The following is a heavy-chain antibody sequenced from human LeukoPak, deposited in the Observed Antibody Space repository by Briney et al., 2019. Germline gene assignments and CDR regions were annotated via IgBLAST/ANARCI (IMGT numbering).Heavy chain of an antibody. Sequence: SVKVSCKASGGTFSSYAISWVRQAPGQGLEWMGRIIPILGIANYAQKFQGRVTITADKSTSTAYMELSSLRSEDTAVYHCARCGVGADAFDIWGQGTMVTVSS. V-gene: IGHV1-69*04. J-gene: IGHJ3*02. CDR3: ARCGVGADAFDI. CDR2: IIPILGIA. D-gene: IGHD1-26*01. CDR1: GGTFSSYA.